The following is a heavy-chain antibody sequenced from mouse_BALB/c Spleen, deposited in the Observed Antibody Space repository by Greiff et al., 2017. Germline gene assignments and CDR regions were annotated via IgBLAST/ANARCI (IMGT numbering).Heavy chain of an antibody. CDR2: ISYSGST. Sequence: EVHLVESGPSLVKPSQTLSLTCSVTGDSITSGYWNWIRKFPGNKLEYMGYISYSGSTYYNPSLKSRISITRDTSKNQYYLQLNSVTTEDTATYYCARAYYRYDGFAYWGQGTLVTVSA. CDR1: GDSITSGY. V-gene: IGHV3-8*02. CDR3: ARAYYRYDGFAY. D-gene: IGHD2-14*01. J-gene: IGHJ3*01.